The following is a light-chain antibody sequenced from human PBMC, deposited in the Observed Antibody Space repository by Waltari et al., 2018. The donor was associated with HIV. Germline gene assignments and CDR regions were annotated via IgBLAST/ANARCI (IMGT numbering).Light chain of an antibody. Sequence: SYVLTQPPSVSVAPAKPARITCGGNNIGRKSLHWYQQRPGQAPVLVTYDDSDRPSGIPERFSGSNSGNTATLTISRVEAGDEADYYCQVWDTRSVIFGGGTKLIVL. J-gene: IGLJ2*01. CDR3: QVWDTRSVI. CDR1: NIGRKS. V-gene: IGLV3-21*04. CDR2: DDS.